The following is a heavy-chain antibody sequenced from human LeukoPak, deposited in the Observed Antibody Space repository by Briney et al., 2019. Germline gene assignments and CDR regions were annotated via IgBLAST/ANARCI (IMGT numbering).Heavy chain of an antibody. CDR2: ISWNSGSI. J-gene: IGHJ1*01. D-gene: IGHD6-19*01. V-gene: IGHV3-9*01. Sequence: PGGSLRLSCAASGFTFGDYAMHWVRQAPGKGLEWVSGISWNSGSIGYADSVKGRFTISRDNAKNSLYLQMNSLRAEDTALYYCAKDRGSGGSEYFQHWGQGTLVTVSS. CDR1: GFTFGDYA. CDR3: AKDRGSGGSEYFQH.